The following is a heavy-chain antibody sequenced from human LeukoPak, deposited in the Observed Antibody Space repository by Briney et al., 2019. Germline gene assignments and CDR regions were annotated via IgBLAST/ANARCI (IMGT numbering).Heavy chain of an antibody. Sequence: GGSLRLSCAASGFTFSSYGMHWVRQAPGKGLEWVAFIRYDGSNKYYADSVKGRFTISRDNSKNTLYLQMNSLRAEDTAVYYCAKDPSRITIFGVGPVDFDYWGQGTLVTVSS. J-gene: IGHJ4*02. CDR3: AKDPSRITIFGVGPVDFDY. V-gene: IGHV3-30*02. CDR1: GFTFSSYG. CDR2: IRYDGSNK. D-gene: IGHD3-3*01.